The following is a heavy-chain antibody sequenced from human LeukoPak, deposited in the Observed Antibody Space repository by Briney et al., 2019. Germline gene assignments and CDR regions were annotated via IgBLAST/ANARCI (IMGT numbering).Heavy chain of an antibody. J-gene: IGHJ4*02. D-gene: IGHD3-10*01. CDR3: ARAKPKNMVRGLIMRRESRYYFDY. CDR2: ISYDGSNK. CDR1: GFTFSSYA. V-gene: IGHV3-30*04. Sequence: GGSLRLSCAASGFTFSSYAMHWVRQAPGKGLEWVAVISYDGSNKKYADSVKGRFTISRDNSKSTLYIQMNSLRAEDTAVYYCARAKPKNMVRGLIMRRESRYYFDYWGQGTLVTVSS.